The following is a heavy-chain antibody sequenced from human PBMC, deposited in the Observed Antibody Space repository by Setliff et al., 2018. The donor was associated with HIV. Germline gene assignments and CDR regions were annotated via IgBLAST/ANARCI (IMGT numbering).Heavy chain of an antibody. Sequence: GGSLRLSCAASGFTFSSYPMSWVRQSPGKGPEWVSAISDGGGSTYYAVSVKGRFTISRDNSKNTLYLQMNSLRVEDTAVYYCARGSCGGCYLSDYWGQGTLVTVSS. CDR2: ISDGGGST. V-gene: IGHV3-23*01. CDR3: ARGSCGGCYLSDY. CDR1: GFTFSSYP. J-gene: IGHJ4*02. D-gene: IGHD2-15*01.